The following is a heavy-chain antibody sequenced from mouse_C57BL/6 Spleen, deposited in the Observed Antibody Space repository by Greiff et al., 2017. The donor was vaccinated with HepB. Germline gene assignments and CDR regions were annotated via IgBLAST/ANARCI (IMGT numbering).Heavy chain of an antibody. CDR2: IYPSDGDT. Sequence: VQLQHSGAELVKPGASVKISCKASGYTFSSYWMNWVKQRPGKGLEWIGHIYPSDGDTNYNGKFKGKATLTADQSSSTADMQLSSLTSEDSAVYYCARNYYGSSPWYFEVWGKGTTVTVSS. V-gene: IGHV1-80*01. CDR1: GYTFSSYW. CDR3: ARNYYGSSPWYFEV. D-gene: IGHD1-1*01. J-gene: IGHJ1*03.